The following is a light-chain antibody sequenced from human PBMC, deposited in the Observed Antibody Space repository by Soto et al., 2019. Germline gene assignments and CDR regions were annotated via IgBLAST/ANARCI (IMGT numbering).Light chain of an antibody. Sequence: EIVLTQSPATLSLSPGERPTLSCRASQSVGSYFAWYQQKPGQAPRLLIYDAFSRATGIPARFSGSGSGTDFTLTISSLEPEDFAVYFCQQRSSWPLTFGGGTMVEIK. CDR2: DAF. CDR3: QQRSSWPLT. V-gene: IGKV3-11*01. J-gene: IGKJ4*01. CDR1: QSVGSY.